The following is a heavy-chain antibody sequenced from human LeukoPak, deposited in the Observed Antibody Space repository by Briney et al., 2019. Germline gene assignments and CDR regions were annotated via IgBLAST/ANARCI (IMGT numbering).Heavy chain of an antibody. D-gene: IGHD4-11*01. Sequence: GESQKISCKGSGYSFTSYWIGWVRQMPGKGLEWMGIIYPGDSDTRYSPSFQGQVTISADKSISTAYLQWSSLKASDTAMFYCARMYDYSNFYFDYWGQGTLVTVSS. J-gene: IGHJ4*02. CDR3: ARMYDYSNFYFDY. CDR1: GYSFTSYW. V-gene: IGHV5-51*01. CDR2: IYPGDSDT.